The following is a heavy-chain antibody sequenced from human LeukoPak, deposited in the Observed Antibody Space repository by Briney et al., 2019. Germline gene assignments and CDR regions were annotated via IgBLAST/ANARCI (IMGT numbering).Heavy chain of an antibody. CDR3: ARSGSYGGNSNY. D-gene: IGHD4-23*01. Sequence: ASVKVSCKASGGTFSSYAISWVRQAPGQGLEWMGRIIPILGIANYAQKFQGRVTITADKSTSTAYMELSSLRSEDTAVYYCARSGSYGGNSNYWGQGTLVTVSS. J-gene: IGHJ4*02. CDR2: IIPILGIA. V-gene: IGHV1-69*04. CDR1: GGTFSSYA.